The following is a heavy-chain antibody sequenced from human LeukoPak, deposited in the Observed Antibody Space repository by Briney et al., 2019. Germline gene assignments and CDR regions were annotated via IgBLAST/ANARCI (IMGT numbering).Heavy chain of an antibody. J-gene: IGHJ6*03. V-gene: IGHV1-69*06. CDR3: ARAEVVGLPGYYYYYYMDV. CDR2: IIPIFGTA. CDR1: GGTFSSYA. D-gene: IGHD2-15*01. Sequence: ASVKVSCKASGGTFSSYAISWVRQAPGQGLECMGGIIPIFGTANYAQKFQGRVTITADKSTSTAYMELSSLRSEDTAVYYCARAEVVGLPGYYYYYYMDVWGKGTTVTVSS.